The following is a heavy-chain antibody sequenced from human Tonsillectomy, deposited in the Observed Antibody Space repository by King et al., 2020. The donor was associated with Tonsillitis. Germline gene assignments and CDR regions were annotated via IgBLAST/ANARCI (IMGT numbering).Heavy chain of an antibody. V-gene: IGHV3-7*01. Sequence: VQLVESGGGLVQPGGSLRLSCAASGFTFSSYWMTWVRQAPGKGLEWVANINQDGSEQYYVDSVKGRFTISRDNAKNSLYLQMNSLRAEDPAVYYCARDLRYFDWFCFDYWGQGTLVTVSS. D-gene: IGHD3-9*01. CDR3: ARDLRYFDWFCFDY. CDR2: INQDGSEQ. J-gene: IGHJ4*02. CDR1: GFTFSSYW.